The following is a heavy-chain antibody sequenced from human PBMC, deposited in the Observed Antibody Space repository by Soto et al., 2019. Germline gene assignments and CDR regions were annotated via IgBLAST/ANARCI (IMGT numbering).Heavy chain of an antibody. V-gene: IGHV3-74*01. Sequence: EVQLVESGGGLVQPGGSLRLSCAASGFTFSSYWMHWVRQAPGKGLVWVSRISSDGSTATYADSVKGRFTVSRDNAKNTLSLQMNSLRAEDTAVDYCARDYSNYLPFDYWGQGTLVTVAS. CDR2: ISSDGSTA. D-gene: IGHD4-4*01. CDR3: ARDYSNYLPFDY. J-gene: IGHJ4*02. CDR1: GFTFSSYW.